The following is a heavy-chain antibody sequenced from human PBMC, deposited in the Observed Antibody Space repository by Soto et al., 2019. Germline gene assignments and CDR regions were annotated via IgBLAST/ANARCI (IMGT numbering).Heavy chain of an antibody. CDR2: MNPNSGNT. D-gene: IGHD3-10*01. V-gene: IGHV1-8*01. CDR1: GYTFTSYD. CDR3: VRGIYYGDYSGWYDL. Sequence: ASVKVSCKASGYTFTSYDINWVRQATGQGLEYLGWMNPNSGNTGYVQKFQGRVTMTRDTSISTAYMELSSLRSEDTAVYYCVRGIYYGDYSGWYDLWSQGSLVTVSS. J-gene: IGHJ5*02.